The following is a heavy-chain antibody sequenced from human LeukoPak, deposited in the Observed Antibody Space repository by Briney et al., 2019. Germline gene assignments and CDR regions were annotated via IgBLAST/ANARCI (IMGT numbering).Heavy chain of an antibody. V-gene: IGHV1-18*01. CDR1: GYTFTSYG. D-gene: IGHD1-26*01. Sequence: GASVKVSCKASGYTFTSYGISWVRQAPGQGLEWMGWISAYNGNTNYAQKLQGRVTMTTDTSTSTAYMELRSLRSDDTAVYYCARLQAGASGSYSTFFDYWGQGTLVTVSS. CDR3: ARLQAGASGSYSTFFDY. J-gene: IGHJ4*02. CDR2: ISAYNGNT.